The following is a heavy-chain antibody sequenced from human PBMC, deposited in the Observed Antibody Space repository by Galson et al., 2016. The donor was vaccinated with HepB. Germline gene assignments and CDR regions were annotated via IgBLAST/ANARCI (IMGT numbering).Heavy chain of an antibody. J-gene: IGHJ6*04. CDR2: IETAGDT. CDR1: GFIFSTHD. V-gene: IGHV3-13*01. Sequence: SLRLSCAASGFIFSTHDMHWVRQVTGKGLEWVSGIETAGDTSYADPAKGRFTISRENGKNSVYLQMNSLGAGDTAVYYCARGKSLWTMPWNYGLDVWGKGTTVTVSS. D-gene: IGHD2-2*01. CDR3: ARGKSLWTMPWNYGLDV.